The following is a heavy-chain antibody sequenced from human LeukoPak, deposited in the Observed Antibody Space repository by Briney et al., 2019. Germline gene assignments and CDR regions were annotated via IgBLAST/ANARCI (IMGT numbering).Heavy chain of an antibody. J-gene: IGHJ3*02. CDR3: ARLLATDYYDSSGYYLDAFDI. D-gene: IGHD3-22*01. CDR1: GYSFTSYW. V-gene: IGHV5-51*01. Sequence: GESLKISCKGSGYSFTSYWIGWVRQLPGKGLEWMGIIYPGDSDTRYSPSFQGQVTISADKSISTAYLQWSSLKASDTAMYYCARLLATDYYDSSGYYLDAFDIWGQGTMVTVSS. CDR2: IYPGDSDT.